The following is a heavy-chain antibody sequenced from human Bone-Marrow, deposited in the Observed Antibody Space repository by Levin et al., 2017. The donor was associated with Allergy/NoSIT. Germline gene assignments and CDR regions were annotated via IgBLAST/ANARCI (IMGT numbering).Heavy chain of an antibody. Sequence: GGSLRLSCAASGFTFSSYWMSWVRQAPGKGLEWVANINQDGSEKYYVDSVKGRFTISRDNAKNSLYLQMNSLRAEDTALYYCASDSSGYYYAFWGQGTLVTVSS. V-gene: IGHV3-7*01. CDR2: INQDGSEK. CDR3: ASDSSGYYYAF. D-gene: IGHD3-22*01. CDR1: GFTFSSYW. J-gene: IGHJ4*02.